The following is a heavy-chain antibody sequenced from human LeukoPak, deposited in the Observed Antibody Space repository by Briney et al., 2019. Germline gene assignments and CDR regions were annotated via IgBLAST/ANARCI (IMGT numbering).Heavy chain of an antibody. D-gene: IGHD3-22*01. J-gene: IGHJ4*02. CDR2: FDPEDGET. V-gene: IGHV1-24*01. Sequence: ASVKVSCKVSGYTLTELSMHWVRQAPGKGREGMGGFDPEDGETIYAQKFQGRVTMTEDTSTDTAYMELSSLRSEDTAVYYCATVFPPSSGYYYVVNWFDYWGQGTLVTVSS. CDR1: GYTLTELS. CDR3: ATVFPPSSGYYYVVNWFDY.